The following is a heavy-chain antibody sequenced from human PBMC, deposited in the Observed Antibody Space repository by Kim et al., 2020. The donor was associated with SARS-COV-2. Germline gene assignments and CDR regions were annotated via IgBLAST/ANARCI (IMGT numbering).Heavy chain of an antibody. CDR1: GFTFSSCG. CDR2: IWYDGSNK. V-gene: IGHV3-33*01. CDR3: ARGRSGKGWNGMDV. J-gene: IGHJ6*02. Sequence: GGSLRLSCAASGFTFSSCGMHWVRQAPGKGLEWVAVIWYDGSNKYYADSVKGRFTISRDNSKNTLYMQMNSLRAEDTAVYYCARGRSGKGWNGMDVWGQG. D-gene: IGHD3-10*01.